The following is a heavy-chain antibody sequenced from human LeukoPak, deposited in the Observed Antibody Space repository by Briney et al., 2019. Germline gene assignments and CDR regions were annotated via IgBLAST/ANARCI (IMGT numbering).Heavy chain of an antibody. CDR2: ISGSGGST. V-gene: IGHV3-23*01. J-gene: IGHJ4*02. CDR1: GFTFSSYA. D-gene: IGHD3-22*01. Sequence: GGSLRLSCAASGFTFSSYAMSWVRQAPGKGLERVSAISGSGGSTYYADSVKGRFTISRDNSKNTLYLQMNSLRAEDTAVYYCAKYYYDSSGYYPYYFDYWGQGTLVTVSS. CDR3: AKYYYDSSGYYPYYFDY.